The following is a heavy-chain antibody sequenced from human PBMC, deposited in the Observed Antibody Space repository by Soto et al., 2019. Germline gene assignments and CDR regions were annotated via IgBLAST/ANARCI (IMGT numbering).Heavy chain of an antibody. CDR3: ARAPDYGSGLFDY. CDR1: GYTFTSYD. Sequence: QVQLVQSGAEVKKPGASVKVSCKASGYTFTSYDINWVRQATGQGLEWMGWMNPNSGNTGYAQKYQSRVNMTRNTSRSTAYMELTSLSSEDTAVYYCARAPDYGSGLFDYWGQGTLVTVSS. CDR2: MNPNSGNT. D-gene: IGHD3-10*01. V-gene: IGHV1-8*01. J-gene: IGHJ4*02.